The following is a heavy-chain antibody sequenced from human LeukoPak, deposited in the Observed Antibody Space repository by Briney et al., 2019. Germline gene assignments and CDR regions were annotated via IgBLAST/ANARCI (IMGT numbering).Heavy chain of an antibody. Sequence: GASVKVSCKASGYTFTGYYMHWVRQALGQGLEWMGWINPNSGGTNCAQKFQGRVTMTRDTSISTAYMELSRLRSDDTAVYYCAREWWTSGSYHTRALDYWGQGTLVTVSS. CDR1: GYTFTGYY. CDR2: INPNSGGT. D-gene: IGHD1-26*01. CDR3: AREWWTSGSYHTRALDY. V-gene: IGHV1-2*02. J-gene: IGHJ4*02.